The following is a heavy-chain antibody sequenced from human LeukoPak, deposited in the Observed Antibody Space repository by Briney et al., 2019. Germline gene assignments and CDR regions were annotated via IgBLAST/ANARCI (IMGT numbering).Heavy chain of an antibody. Sequence: GGSLRLSCAASGFTFSDYYMSWIRQAPGKGLEWVSYISSSSSYTNYADSVKGRFTISRDNAKNSLYLQMNSLRAEDTAVYYCARGDSSSGHFDYWGQGTLVAVSS. CDR2: ISSSSSYT. V-gene: IGHV3-11*06. D-gene: IGHD6-6*01. CDR1: GFTFSDYY. J-gene: IGHJ4*02. CDR3: ARGDSSSGHFDY.